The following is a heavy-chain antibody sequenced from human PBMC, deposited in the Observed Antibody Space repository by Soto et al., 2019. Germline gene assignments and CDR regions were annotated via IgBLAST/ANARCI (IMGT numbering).Heavy chain of an antibody. Sequence: QVQLVQSGAEIKRPESSVNVSCETSGGTFTNYTFSWVRQAPGQGLEWMGWIIPVLNIAKYAQKFQGRINITPDKSTNTAYPELSSLRSEDTAIYFCAKAPTASAPFVFWGQGTLVTVSS. CDR1: GGTFTNYT. D-gene: IGHD2-21*02. CDR2: IIPVLNIA. CDR3: AKAPTASAPFVF. V-gene: IGHV1-69*02. J-gene: IGHJ4*02.